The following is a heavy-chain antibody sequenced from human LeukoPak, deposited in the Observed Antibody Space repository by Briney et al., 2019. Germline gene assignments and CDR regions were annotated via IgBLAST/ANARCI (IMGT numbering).Heavy chain of an antibody. J-gene: IGHJ3*02. CDR1: GFTVSSNY. CDR3: ARDRTHGNAFDI. V-gene: IGHV3-21*01. Sequence: GGSLRLSCAASGFTVSSNYMSWVRQAPGKGLEWVSSISSSSSYIYYADSVKGRFTISRDNAKNSLYLQMNSLRAEDTAVYYCARDRTHGNAFDIWGQGTMVTVSS. CDR2: ISSSSSYI.